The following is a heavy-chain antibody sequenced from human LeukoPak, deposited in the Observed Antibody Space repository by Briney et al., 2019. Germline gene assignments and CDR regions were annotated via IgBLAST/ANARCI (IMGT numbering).Heavy chain of an antibody. CDR1: GFTFRNYG. CDR3: ATTLGSGWKFDY. Sequence: GGSLRLSCAASGFTFRNYGMHWVRQAPGKGLEWVAVISYDGSDKYNADFVKGRFTISRDNSKNTLYLQMSSLRTEDTAVYYCATTLGSGWKFDYWGQGTLVTVSS. V-gene: IGHV3-30*03. CDR2: ISYDGSDK. J-gene: IGHJ4*02. D-gene: IGHD6-19*01.